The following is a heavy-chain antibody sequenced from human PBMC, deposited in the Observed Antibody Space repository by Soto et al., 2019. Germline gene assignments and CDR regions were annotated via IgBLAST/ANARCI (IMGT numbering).Heavy chain of an antibody. D-gene: IGHD6-6*01. CDR2: IKSKIDGGTT. V-gene: IGHV3-15*01. J-gene: IGHJ4*02. CDR3: TTGRYSSSLYFDS. CDR1: GLTFSNAW. Sequence: EVQLVESGGGLVKPGGSLRVSCAASGLTFSNAWMNWVRQAPGKGLEWVGRIKSKIDGGTTDYGVPVKGRFTISRDDSKNTLYLQMNSLKTEGAAVYYCTTGRYSSSLYFDSWGQGTLVTVSS.